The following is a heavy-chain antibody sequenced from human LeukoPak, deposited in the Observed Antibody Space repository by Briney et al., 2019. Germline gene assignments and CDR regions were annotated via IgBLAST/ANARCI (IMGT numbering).Heavy chain of an antibody. CDR2: ISGSDVGI. CDR3: ARWSPLLDSTNCVGGGCNAFDV. Sequence: GGTLSLSCAASGFTFRSDATTGGRRPPGGRGGGGSAISGSDVGISYTASVKGRLPFSRENSKNMFILQMNSVAAQDRAVINFARWSPLLDSTNCVGGGCNAFDVWGQGTMVTVSP. D-gene: IGHD6-13*01. V-gene: IGHV3-23*01. CDR1: GFTFRSDA. J-gene: IGHJ3*01.